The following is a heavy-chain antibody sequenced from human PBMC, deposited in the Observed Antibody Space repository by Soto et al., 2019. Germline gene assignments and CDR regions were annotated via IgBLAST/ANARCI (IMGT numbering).Heavy chain of an antibody. CDR2: ISGSTATI. CDR3: AKGRKGYHVSNGSPWTFDV. D-gene: IGHD3-22*01. V-gene: IGHV3-23*01. Sequence: EVQLLESGGGLVQPGGSLRLSCTASGFSFSSYAMSWVRQAPGKGLEWVSVISGSTATIHYADSVKGRFTISRDNSKNTLYLQMNSLRAEDTAVYYCAKGRKGYHVSNGSPWTFDVWGQWTMVTVSP. CDR1: GFSFSSYA. J-gene: IGHJ3*01.